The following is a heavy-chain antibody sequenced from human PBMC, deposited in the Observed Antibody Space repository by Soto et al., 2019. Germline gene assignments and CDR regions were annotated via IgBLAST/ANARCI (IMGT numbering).Heavy chain of an antibody. J-gene: IGHJ4*02. V-gene: IGHV3-7*01. CDR3: VRDNSRGI. CDR1: GFTFSGYW. D-gene: IGHD2-21*01. Sequence: EVQLVESGGGLVQPGGSLRLVCAASGFTFSGYWMSWVRQAPGKGLEWVANIKPDGSEEYYMASLRGRFTISRDNAKNSVYLQMSSLRVEDTALYYCVRDNSRGIWGQGTLVIVSS. CDR2: IKPDGSEE.